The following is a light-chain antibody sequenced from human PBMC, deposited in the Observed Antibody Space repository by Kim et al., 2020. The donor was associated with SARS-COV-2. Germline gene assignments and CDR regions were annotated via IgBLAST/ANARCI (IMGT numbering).Light chain of an antibody. CDR2: DAS. J-gene: IGKJ4*01. Sequence: AYVGDGVTITCRASQSVKNYLAWYQQKPGKVPKLLIYDASTLQSGVPSRFSGRGSGTDFTLTISSLQPEDVATYYCQNYDKAPLTFGGGTKVEIK. CDR1: QSVKNY. V-gene: IGKV1-27*01. CDR3: QNYDKAPLT.